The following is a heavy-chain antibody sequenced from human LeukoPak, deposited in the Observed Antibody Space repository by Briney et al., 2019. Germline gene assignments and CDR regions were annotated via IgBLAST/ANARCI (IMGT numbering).Heavy chain of an antibody. CDR3: ARRGEYYYGSGRGTYWFDP. J-gene: IGHJ5*02. V-gene: IGHV4-59*08. CDR2: IYYSGST. CDR1: GGSISSYY. Sequence: SETLSLTCTVSGGSISSYYWSWIRQPPGKGLEWIGYIYYSGSTNCSPSLKSRVTISVDTSKNQFSLKLSSVTAADTAVYYCARRGEYYYGSGRGTYWFDPWGQGTLVTVSS. D-gene: IGHD3-10*01.